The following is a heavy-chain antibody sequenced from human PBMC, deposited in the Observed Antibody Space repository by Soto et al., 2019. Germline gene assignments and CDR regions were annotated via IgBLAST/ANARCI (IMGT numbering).Heavy chain of an antibody. CDR1: GFTFSSYD. Sequence: GGSLRLSCAASGFTFSSYDMHWVRQATGKGLEWVSAIGTAGDTYYPGSVKGRFTISRENAKNSLYLQMNSLRAEDTAVYYCARGRYYCYGMDVWGQGTTVTVSS. V-gene: IGHV3-13*01. J-gene: IGHJ6*02. CDR3: ARGRYYCYGMDV. CDR2: IGTAGDT.